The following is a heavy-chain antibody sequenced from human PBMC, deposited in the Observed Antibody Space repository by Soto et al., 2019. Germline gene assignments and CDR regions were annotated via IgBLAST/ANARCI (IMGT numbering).Heavy chain of an antibody. CDR1: GGSLSSYH. V-gene: IGHV4-59*08. J-gene: IGHJ6*03. CDR2: IYYSGST. D-gene: IGHD3-3*01. CDR3: ARHSSYDFSPMDV. Sequence: PSETLSLTCTVSGGSLSSYHWSWIRQPPGKGLEWIGYIYYSGSTNYNPSLKSRVTISVDTPKNQFSLKLSSVTAADTAVYYCARHSSYDFSPMDVWAKGTTVTVSS.